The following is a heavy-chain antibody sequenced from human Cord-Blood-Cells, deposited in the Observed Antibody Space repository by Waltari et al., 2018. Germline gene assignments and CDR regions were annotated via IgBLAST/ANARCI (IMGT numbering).Heavy chain of an antibody. D-gene: IGHD5-12*01. CDR2: ITPFNGNS. CDR3: ARSTQYGGYDY. Sequence: QMQLVQTGAAVKKTGSSVKGSCRAPGYTFTYLYLHWVRQAPGQALEWMRWITPFNGNSNYAQKFQDRVTITRDRSMSTAYMELSSLRSEDTAMYYCARSTQYGGYDYWGQGTLVTVSS. J-gene: IGHJ4*02. V-gene: IGHV1-45*02. CDR1: GYTFTYLY.